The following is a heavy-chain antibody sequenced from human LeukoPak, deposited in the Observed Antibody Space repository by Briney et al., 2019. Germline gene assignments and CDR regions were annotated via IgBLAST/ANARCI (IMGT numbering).Heavy chain of an antibody. CDR3: AKGGSAGNDAFDI. CDR1: GFTFSNYG. J-gene: IGHJ3*02. D-gene: IGHD1-1*01. CDR2: ISGSGDGT. V-gene: IGHV3-23*01. Sequence: GGSLRLSCVASGFTFSNYGMSWVRQAPGKGLEWVSAISGSGDGTYYADSVKGRFTISRDNSKNTLYLQMNSLRADDTAAYYCAKGGSAGNDAFDIWGQGTLVTVSS.